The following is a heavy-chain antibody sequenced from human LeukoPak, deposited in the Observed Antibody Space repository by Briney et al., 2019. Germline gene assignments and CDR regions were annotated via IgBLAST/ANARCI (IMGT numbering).Heavy chain of an antibody. CDR3: ARHISSGGTYAHFDY. D-gene: IGHD1-26*01. CDR1: GSMYNYY. V-gene: IGHV4-59*08. CDR2: IHYSGST. Sequence: SETLSLTCAVSGSMYNYYWSWIRQPPGKGLEWIGYIHYSGSTNYNPSLESRVTMSLDTSKNQVSLKLNSVTAADTAVYYCARHISSGGTYAHFDYWGQGTLVTVSS. J-gene: IGHJ4*02.